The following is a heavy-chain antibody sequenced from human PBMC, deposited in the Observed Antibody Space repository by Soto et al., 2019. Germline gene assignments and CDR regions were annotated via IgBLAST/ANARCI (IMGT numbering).Heavy chain of an antibody. CDR3: ARCGMVVAAGDN. CDR2: FSAYNDKT. J-gene: IGHJ4*02. CDR1: GYTFTSYG. Sequence: QVQLVQSGAEVKKPGASVKVSCKASGYTFTSYGIGWVRQAPGQGLEWMGWFSAYNDKTNYAKKPQGRVTMNTDTSTSTAYMEMMSLRSDDTAVYYCARCGMVVAAGDNWVQRSLVTVSS. V-gene: IGHV1-18*01. D-gene: IGHD2-15*01.